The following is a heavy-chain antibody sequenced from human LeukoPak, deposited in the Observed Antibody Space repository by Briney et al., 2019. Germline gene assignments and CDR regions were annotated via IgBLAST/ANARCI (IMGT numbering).Heavy chain of an antibody. CDR2: ISSSGSTI. V-gene: IGHV3-48*03. CDR1: GFTFSSYE. CDR3: ARDSVVAGLLPYYYYGMDV. J-gene: IGHJ6*02. D-gene: IGHD2-15*01. Sequence: PGGYLRLSCAASGFTFSSYEMNWVRQAPGKGLEWVSYISSSGSTIYYADSVKGRFTISRDNAKNSLYLQMNSLRAEDTAVYYCARDSVVAGLLPYYYYGMDVWGQGTTVTVSS.